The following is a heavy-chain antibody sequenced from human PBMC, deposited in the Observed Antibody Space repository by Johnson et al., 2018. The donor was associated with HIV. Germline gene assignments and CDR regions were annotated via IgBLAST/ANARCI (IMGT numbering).Heavy chain of an antibody. Sequence: EQLVESGGGLVKPGGSLRLSCAASGFPFTDAWMTWVRQAPGKGLEWVGQIKRKTDGGTTDYSAPVKGRFIISRDDSENTLYLQMNSLKTEDTAVYYCARAKLGGVFDLWGQGTMVTVSS. D-gene: IGHD2-8*02. V-gene: IGHV3-15*01. CDR3: ARAKLGGVFDL. CDR2: IKRKTDGGTT. CDR1: GFPFTDAW. J-gene: IGHJ3*01.